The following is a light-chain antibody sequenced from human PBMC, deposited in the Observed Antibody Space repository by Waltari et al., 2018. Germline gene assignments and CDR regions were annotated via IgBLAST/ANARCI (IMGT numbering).Light chain of an antibody. V-gene: IGLV1-47*01. J-gene: IGLJ1*01. Sequence: QSVLTQPPSASGTPGQRVTISCSVSSSNIGSNYVSWYQQLPGTAPKLLIYRNNQRPSGVPDRFSGSKSGTSASLAISGLRSEDEADYYCAAWDDSLSGFYVFGTGTKVTVL. CDR2: RNN. CDR3: AAWDDSLSGFYV. CDR1: SSNIGSNY.